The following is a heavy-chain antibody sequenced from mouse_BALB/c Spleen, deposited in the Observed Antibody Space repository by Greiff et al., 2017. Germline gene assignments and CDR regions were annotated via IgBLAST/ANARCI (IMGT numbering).Heavy chain of an antibody. Sequence: QVQLKQSGPELVKPGASVKISCKASGYAFSSSWMNWVKQRPGQGLEWIGRIYPGDGDTNYNGKFKGKATLTADKSSSTAYMQLSSLTSVDSAVYFCARGITTVVATPFAYWGQGTLVTVSA. CDR3: ARGITTVVATPFAY. CDR2: IYPGDGDT. J-gene: IGHJ3*01. V-gene: IGHV1-82*01. D-gene: IGHD1-1*01. CDR1: GYAFSSSW.